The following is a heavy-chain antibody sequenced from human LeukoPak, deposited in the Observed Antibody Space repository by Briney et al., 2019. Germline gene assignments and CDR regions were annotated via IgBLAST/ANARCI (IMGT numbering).Heavy chain of an antibody. CDR2: ISAYNGNT. V-gene: IGHV1-18*04. CDR1: GYTFTGYY. D-gene: IGHD3-10*01. J-gene: IGHJ5*02. Sequence: GASVKVSCKASGYTFTGYYMHWVRQAPGQGLEWMGWISAYNGNTNYAQKLQGRVTMTTDTSTSTAYMELRSLRSDDTAVYYCARGLSNYGLRFDPWGQGTLVTVSS. CDR3: ARGLSNYGLRFDP.